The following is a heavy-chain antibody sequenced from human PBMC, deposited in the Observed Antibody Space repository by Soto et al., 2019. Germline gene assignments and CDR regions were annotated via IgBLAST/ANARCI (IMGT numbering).Heavy chain of an antibody. V-gene: IGHV1-58*02. CDR1: GFTFTSSA. CDR2: IVVGSGNT. CDR3: AAGFGYSSSWRWDYYYYYLTS. J-gene: IGHJ6*03. Sequence: GASVKVSCKASGFTFTSSAMQWVRQARGQRLEWIGWIVVGSGNTNYAQKFQERVTITRDMSTSTAYMELSSLRSEDTAVYYCAAGFGYSSSWRWDYYYYYLTSGAKGPRSPSP. D-gene: IGHD6-13*01.